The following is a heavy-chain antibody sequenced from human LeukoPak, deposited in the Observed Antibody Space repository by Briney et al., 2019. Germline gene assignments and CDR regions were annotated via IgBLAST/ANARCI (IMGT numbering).Heavy chain of an antibody. D-gene: IGHD6-13*01. V-gene: IGHV3-30*18. Sequence: GRSLSLSCAASGFTFSSYGMHWVRQAPGKGLEWVAVISYDGSNKYYADSVKGRFIISRDNSKNTLYLQMNSLRAEDTAVYYCAKDRDSSSWYQLYYYYGMDVWGQGTTVTVSS. CDR2: ISYDGSNK. J-gene: IGHJ6*02. CDR3: AKDRDSSSWYQLYYYYGMDV. CDR1: GFTFSSYG.